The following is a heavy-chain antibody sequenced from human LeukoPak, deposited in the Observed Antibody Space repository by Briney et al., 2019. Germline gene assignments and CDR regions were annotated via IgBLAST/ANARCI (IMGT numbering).Heavy chain of an antibody. CDR3: ARHVPYDILTGDDAFDI. CDR1: GGSISSYY. D-gene: IGHD3-9*01. Sequence: PSETLSLTCTVSGGSISSYYWSWIRQPPGKGLEWVGYIYYSGSTNYNPSLKSRVTISVDTSKNQFSLKLSSVTAADTAVYYCARHVPYDILTGDDAFDIWGQGTVVTVSS. CDR2: IYYSGST. V-gene: IGHV4-59*08. J-gene: IGHJ3*02.